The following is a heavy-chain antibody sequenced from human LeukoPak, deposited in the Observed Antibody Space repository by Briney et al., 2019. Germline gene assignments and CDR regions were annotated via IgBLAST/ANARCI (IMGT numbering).Heavy chain of an antibody. Sequence: GGSLRLPCAASGFTFSTLAMGWVRQAPGKGLEWVSVISDSGGTTYYADSVKGRFTISRDNAKNSLYLQMSSLRAEDTAVYYCARSTRYYGDLYDYWGQGTLVTVSS. V-gene: IGHV3-23*01. CDR3: ARSTRYYGDLYDY. CDR2: ISDSGGTT. J-gene: IGHJ4*02. CDR1: GFTFSTLA. D-gene: IGHD4-17*01.